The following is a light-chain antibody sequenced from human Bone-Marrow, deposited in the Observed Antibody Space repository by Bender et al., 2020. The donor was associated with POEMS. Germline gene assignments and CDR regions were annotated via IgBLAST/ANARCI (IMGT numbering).Light chain of an antibody. V-gene: IGLV2-14*03. Sequence: QSALTQPASVSGSPGQSITISCTGTSNDVGAYNYVSWYHQHPGKAPKLRIYDVSNRPSGVPNRFSGSKSGNTASLTISGLQAEDEGDYYCAVWDDSLNGWVFGGGTKLTVL. CDR1: SNDVGAYNY. CDR3: AVWDDSLNGWV. CDR2: DVS. J-gene: IGLJ3*02.